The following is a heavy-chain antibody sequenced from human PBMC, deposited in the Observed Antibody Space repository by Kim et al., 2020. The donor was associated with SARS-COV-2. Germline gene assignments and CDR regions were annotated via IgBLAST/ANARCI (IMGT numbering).Heavy chain of an antibody. V-gene: IGHV4-31*02. J-gene: IGHJ4*02. D-gene: IGHD6-19*01. Sequence: NPSLKSRITISVDTSKNQFSLKLSSVTAADTAVYYCARDRGYSSYYYFDFWGQGTLVTVSS. CDR3: ARDRGYSSYYYFDF.